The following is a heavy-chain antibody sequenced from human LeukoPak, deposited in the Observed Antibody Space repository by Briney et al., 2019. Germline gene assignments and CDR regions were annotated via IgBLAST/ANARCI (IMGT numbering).Heavy chain of an antibody. J-gene: IGHJ4*02. CDR3: AKGAWDSSGYYDY. V-gene: IGHV3-30-3*01. Sequence: GGSLRLSCAASGFTFSSYAMHWVRQAPGKGLEWVAVISYDGSNKYYADSVKGRFTISRDNSKSTLYLQMNSLRAEDTALYYCAKGAWDSSGYYDYWGQGTLVTVSS. D-gene: IGHD3-22*01. CDR1: GFTFSSYA. CDR2: ISYDGSNK.